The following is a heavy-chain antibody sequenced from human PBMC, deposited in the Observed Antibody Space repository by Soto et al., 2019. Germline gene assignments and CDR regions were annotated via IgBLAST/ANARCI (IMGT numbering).Heavy chain of an antibody. Sequence: QVQLVQSGAEVKKPGASVKVSCKASGYTFTSYGISWVRQAPGQGLEWMGWISAYNGNTNYAQKLQGRVTMTTDTSTSTAYMELRSLRSDDTAVYYCARDSAGIAVAGTGWWFDPWGQGTLVTVSS. J-gene: IGHJ5*02. V-gene: IGHV1-18*01. CDR1: GYTFTSYG. CDR3: ARDSAGIAVAGTGWWFDP. CDR2: ISAYNGNT. D-gene: IGHD6-19*01.